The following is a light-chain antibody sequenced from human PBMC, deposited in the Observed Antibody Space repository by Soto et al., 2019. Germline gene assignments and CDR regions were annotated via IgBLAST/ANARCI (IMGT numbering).Light chain of an antibody. V-gene: IGKV3-15*01. CDR2: GAS. CDR3: QQYNNWPWT. J-gene: IGKJ1*01. CDR1: QSVSSD. Sequence: EIVMTQSPATLSVSPGERATLSCRASQSVSSDLAWYHQKPGQPPRLLIYGASTRATGIPARFSGSGSGTEFTLTISSLQSEDFAVYYCQQYNNWPWTFGQGTKVDIK.